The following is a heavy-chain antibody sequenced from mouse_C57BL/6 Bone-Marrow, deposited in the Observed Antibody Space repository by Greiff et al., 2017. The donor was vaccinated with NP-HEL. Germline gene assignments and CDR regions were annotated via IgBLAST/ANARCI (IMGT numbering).Heavy chain of an antibody. Sequence: DVMLVESGGDLVKPGGSLKLSCAASGFTFSSYGMSWVRQTPDKRLEWVATISSGGSYTYYPDSVKGRFTISRDNAKNTLYLQMSSLKSEDTAMYYCAMVGYYAAWFAYWGQGTLVTVSA. J-gene: IGHJ3*01. CDR2: ISSGGSYT. V-gene: IGHV5-6*02. CDR1: GFTFSSYG. CDR3: AMVGYYAAWFAY. D-gene: IGHD2-3*01.